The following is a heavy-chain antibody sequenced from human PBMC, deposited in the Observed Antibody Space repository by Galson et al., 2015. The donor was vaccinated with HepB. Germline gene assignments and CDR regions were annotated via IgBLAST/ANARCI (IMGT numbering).Heavy chain of an antibody. Sequence: SLRLSCAASGFTFSGSAMNWVRQASGKGLEWVGRTRSKANSYATAYAASVKGRFTISRDDSKDMAYMQMNRLKTEDTAVYYCTTIVGGNSDYGGQGTLVTVSS. CDR3: TTIVGGNSDY. D-gene: IGHD4-23*01. CDR2: TRSKANSYAT. CDR1: GFTFSGSA. V-gene: IGHV3-73*01. J-gene: IGHJ4*02.